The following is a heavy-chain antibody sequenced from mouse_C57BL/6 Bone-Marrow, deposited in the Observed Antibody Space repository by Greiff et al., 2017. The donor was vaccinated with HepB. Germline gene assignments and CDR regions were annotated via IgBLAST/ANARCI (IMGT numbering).Heavy chain of an antibody. CDR1: GFTFSSYA. CDR3: ARDGYHGAMDY. CDR2: ISDGGSYT. D-gene: IGHD2-2*01. J-gene: IGHJ4*01. V-gene: IGHV5-4*01. Sequence: EVQWVESGGGLVKPGGSLKLSCAASGFTFSSYAMSWVRQTPEKRLEWVATISDGGSYTYYPDNVKGRFTISRDNAKNNLYLQMSHLKSEDTAMYYCARDGYHGAMDYWGQGTSVTVSS.